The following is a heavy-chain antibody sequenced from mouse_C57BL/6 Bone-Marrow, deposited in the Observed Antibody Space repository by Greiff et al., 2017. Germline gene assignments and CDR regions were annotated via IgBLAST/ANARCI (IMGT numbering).Heavy chain of an antibody. CDR1: GFSLTSYA. D-gene: IGHD1-1*01. V-gene: IGHV2-9-1*01. J-gene: IGHJ1*03. Sequence: VQLQESGPGLVAPSPSLSLTCTVSGFSLTSYAISWVRQPPGKGLEWLGVIWTGGGTNYNSALKSRLSISKDNSKSQVFLNMNSLQTDDTARYYCARKGVDYGNWYCDVGGTGTTVTVSA. CDR2: IWTGGGT. CDR3: ARKGVDYGNWYCDV.